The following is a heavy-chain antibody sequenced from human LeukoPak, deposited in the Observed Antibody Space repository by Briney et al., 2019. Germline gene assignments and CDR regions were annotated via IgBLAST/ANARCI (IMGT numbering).Heavy chain of an antibody. V-gene: IGHV3-20*04. CDR2: INWNGGST. CDR1: GFTFDDYG. D-gene: IGHD1-26*01. Sequence: GGSLRLSCAASGFTFDDYGMSWVRQAPGKGLEWVSGINWNGGSTGYADSVKGRFTISRDNAKNSLYLQMNSLRAEDTAVYYCARDTLPSGSYWGLHYFDYWGQGTLVTVSS. J-gene: IGHJ4*02. CDR3: ARDTLPSGSYWGLHYFDY.